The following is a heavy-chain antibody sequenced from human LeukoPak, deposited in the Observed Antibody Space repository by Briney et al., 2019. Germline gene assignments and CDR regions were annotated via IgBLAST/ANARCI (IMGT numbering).Heavy chain of an antibody. J-gene: IGHJ4*02. CDR2: ITGSGART. Sequence: GGSLRLSCAASGLTFSTYAMSWVRQAPGKGLEWVSTITGSGARTYYADSVKGRFTISRDNSKNTLYLQMYSLRAEDTAVYYCAKEDTMRSHFDYWGQGTLVTVSS. D-gene: IGHD3-22*01. V-gene: IGHV3-23*01. CDR3: AKEDTMRSHFDY. CDR1: GLTFSTYA.